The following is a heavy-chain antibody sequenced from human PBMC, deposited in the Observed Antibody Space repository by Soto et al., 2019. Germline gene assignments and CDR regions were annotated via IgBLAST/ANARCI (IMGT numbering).Heavy chain of an antibody. CDR1: GFTFSSYS. J-gene: IGHJ4*02. CDR2: ICSSSSYI. D-gene: IGHD2-15*01. CDR3: ARDRSGKCGGAFYFDY. V-gene: IGHV3-21*01. Sequence: EVQLVESGGGLVKPGRSLRLSCAASGFTFSSYSMNWVRQAPGKGLEWVSSICSSSSYIYYADSVKGRFTISRDNAKNSLYLQMNSLRDEDTAVYDCARDRSGKCGGAFYFDYWGQGTLVTVSS.